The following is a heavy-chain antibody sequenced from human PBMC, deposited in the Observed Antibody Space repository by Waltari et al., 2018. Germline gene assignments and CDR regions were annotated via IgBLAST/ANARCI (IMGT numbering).Heavy chain of an antibody. CDR3: ARSIAVSGARFDF. CDR2: INVGNNNT. J-gene: IGHJ4*02. D-gene: IGHD6-19*01. V-gene: IGHV1-3*01. CDR1: GYTFSSYA. Sequence: QVLLVQSGAEVKKPGASVKVSCKASGYTFSSYAMHWVRQAPGQRLEWMGWINVGNNNTKYSQKFQDGVTIIRDTSASTAFLELTSLTSEDTAVYYCARSIAVSGARFDFWGQGTLVTVSS.